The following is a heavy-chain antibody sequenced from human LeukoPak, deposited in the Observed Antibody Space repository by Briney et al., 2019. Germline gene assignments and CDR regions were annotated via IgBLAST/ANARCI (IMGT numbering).Heavy chain of an antibody. CDR1: GFTFSNYG. CDR2: SSTNGGTT. V-gene: IGHV3-64*01. J-gene: IGHJ3*02. CDR3: ARAFTWGSMFAGFDI. Sequence: GGSLRLSCVASGFTFSNYGIHWVRQAPGKGLEYVSGSSTNGGTTYYGSSVKGRFTISRDNSKSTLYLQMDSLRAEDMAVYYCARAFTWGSMFAGFDIWGQGTMVTVSS. D-gene: IGHD3-10*02.